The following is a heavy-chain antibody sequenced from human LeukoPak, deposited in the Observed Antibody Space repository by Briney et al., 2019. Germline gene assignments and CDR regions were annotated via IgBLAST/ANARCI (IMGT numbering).Heavy chain of an antibody. CDR2: ISGSGGST. J-gene: IGHJ4*02. CDR3: ARGTHGALAGY. D-gene: IGHD2-15*01. Sequence: GGSLRLSCAASGFTFSSYAMSWVRQAPGKGLEWVSAISGSGGSTYYADSVKGRFTISRDNSKNTLYLQMNSLRAEDAAVYYCARGTHGALAGYWGQGTLVTVSS. V-gene: IGHV3-23*01. CDR1: GFTFSSYA.